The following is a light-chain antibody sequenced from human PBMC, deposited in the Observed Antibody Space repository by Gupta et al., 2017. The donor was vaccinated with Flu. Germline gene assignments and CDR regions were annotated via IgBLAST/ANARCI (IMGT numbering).Light chain of an antibody. V-gene: IGLV2-18*02. J-gene: IGLJ1*01. Sequence: QSALTQPPSVSGSPGQSVTTPCTATSSDVGTYNRVSWYQQSPGTAPKLMIYEVSNRPSGVPDRFSGSKSGNTASLTISGLQGEDEADYYCSSYTSSYTFVFGTGTKVTVL. CDR3: SSYTSSYTFV. CDR1: SSDVGTYNR. CDR2: EVS.